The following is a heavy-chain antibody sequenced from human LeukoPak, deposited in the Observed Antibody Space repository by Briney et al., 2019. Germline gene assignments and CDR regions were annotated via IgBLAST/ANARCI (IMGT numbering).Heavy chain of an antibody. CDR3: ARDGSIPYYDFWSGYYGTNWFDP. J-gene: IGHJ5*02. Sequence: SETLSLTCTVSGGSISSSSYYWGWIRQPPGKGLEWIGSIYYGGSTYYNPSLKSRVTISVDTSKNQFSLKLSSVTAADTAVYYCARDGSIPYYDFWSGYYGTNWFDPWGQGTLVTVSA. CDR2: IYYGGST. V-gene: IGHV4-39*07. D-gene: IGHD3-3*01. CDR1: GGSISSSSYY.